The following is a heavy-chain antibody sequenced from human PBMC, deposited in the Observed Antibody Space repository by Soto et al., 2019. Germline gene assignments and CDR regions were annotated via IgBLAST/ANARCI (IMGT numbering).Heavy chain of an antibody. Sequence: QVQLVQSGAEVKKPGASVKVSCKATGYTFTNYGISWVRQAPGQGPEWMGWISGYNGNTKYAQPLQGRVTMTTDTSTSTAYMERRSLRADDTAGYYCARGGSSWSAEYYQHWGQGTLVSVSS. CDR1: GYTFTNYG. D-gene: IGHD6-13*01. J-gene: IGHJ1*01. CDR2: ISGYNGNT. V-gene: IGHV1-18*01. CDR3: ARGGSSWSAEYYQH.